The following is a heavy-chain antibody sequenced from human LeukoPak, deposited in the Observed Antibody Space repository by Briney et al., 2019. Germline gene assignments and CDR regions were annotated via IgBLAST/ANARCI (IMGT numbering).Heavy chain of an antibody. CDR3: ARAYDSSGYYLYYYYYGMDV. V-gene: IGHV3-74*01. CDR2: INSDGSST. J-gene: IGHJ6*02. D-gene: IGHD3-22*01. Sequence: GGSLRLSCAASGFTFSSYWMHWVRQAPVKGLVWVSRINSDGSSTSYADSVKGRFTISRDNAKNTLYLQMNSLRAEDTAVYYCARAYDSSGYYLYYYYYGMDVWGQGTTVTVSS. CDR1: GFTFSSYW.